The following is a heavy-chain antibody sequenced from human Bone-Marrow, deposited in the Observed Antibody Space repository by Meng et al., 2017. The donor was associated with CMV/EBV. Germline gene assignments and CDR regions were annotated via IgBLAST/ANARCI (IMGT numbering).Heavy chain of an antibody. Sequence: GGSLRLSCAASGFTFSSYAMSWVRQAPGKGLEWVSVIYSGGSSTYYADSVKGRFTISRDNSKNTLYLQMNSLRAEDTAVYYCAKDLFTIFGVVTARPGGMDVWGQRTTVAASS. D-gene: IGHD3-3*01. CDR1: GFTFSSYA. CDR2: IYSGGSST. J-gene: IGHJ6*02. CDR3: AKDLFTIFGVVTARPGGMDV. V-gene: IGHV3-23*03.